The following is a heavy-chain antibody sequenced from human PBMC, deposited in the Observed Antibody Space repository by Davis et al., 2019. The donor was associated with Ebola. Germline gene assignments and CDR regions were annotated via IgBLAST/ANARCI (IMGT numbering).Heavy chain of an antibody. CDR3: ARGVTRAYGGSNY. J-gene: IGHJ4*02. D-gene: IGHD3-16*01. CDR1: GFTFSSFW. V-gene: IGHV3-7*01. Sequence: GESLKISCAASGFTFSSFWMSWVRQAPGKGLEWVANIKQDGSEKYYVDSVKGRFTISRDNAKNSLYLQMNSLTSEDSAVYYCARGVTRAYGGSNYWGQGTLVTVSA. CDR2: IKQDGSEK.